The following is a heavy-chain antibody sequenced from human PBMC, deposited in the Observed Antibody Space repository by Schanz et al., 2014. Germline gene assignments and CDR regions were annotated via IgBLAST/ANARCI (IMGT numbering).Heavy chain of an antibody. D-gene: IGHD4-17*01. V-gene: IGHV3-74*01. J-gene: IGHJ4*02. CDR1: GFTFSSYW. CDR2: TSNDGSFT. Sequence: EVRLVESGGGLVQSGGSLRLSCAASGFTFSSYWMHWVRQAPGKGLVWVSRTSNDGSFTTFADSVKGRFTISRDNAKNTLYLQMNSLRAEDTAVYYCVRDTDYHFDYWGQGTLVTVSS. CDR3: VRDTDYHFDY.